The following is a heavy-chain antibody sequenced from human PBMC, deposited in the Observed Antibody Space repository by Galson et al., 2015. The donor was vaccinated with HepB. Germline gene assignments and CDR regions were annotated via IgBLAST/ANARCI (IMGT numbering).Heavy chain of an antibody. CDR2: IKQDGSEK. V-gene: IGHV3-7*03. CDR3: ARVKGMYCSSTSCYAHDAFDI. CDR1: GFTFSSYW. Sequence: SLRLSCAASGFTFSSYWMSWVRQAPGKGLEWVANIKQDGSEKYYVDSVKGRFTISRDNAKNSLYLQMNSLRAEDTAVYYCARVKGMYCSSTSCYAHDAFDIWGQGTMVTVSS. D-gene: IGHD2-2*01. J-gene: IGHJ3*02.